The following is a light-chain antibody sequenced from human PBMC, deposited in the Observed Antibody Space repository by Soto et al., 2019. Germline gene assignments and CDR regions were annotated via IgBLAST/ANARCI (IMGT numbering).Light chain of an antibody. CDR3: QQYNNWPWT. Sequence: EILMPQSPDTLSVSPGERATLSRRASQRVYSNLAWYKQRPGQAPRLLIYGASTRATGVPARFSGRRSGTEFTLTISSLQSEDGAVDYCQQYNNWPWTFGQGTQVDIK. CDR2: GAS. J-gene: IGKJ1*01. CDR1: QRVYSN. V-gene: IGKV3-15*01.